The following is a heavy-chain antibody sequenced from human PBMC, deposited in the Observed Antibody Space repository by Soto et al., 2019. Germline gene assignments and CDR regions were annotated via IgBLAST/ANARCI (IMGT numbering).Heavy chain of an antibody. J-gene: IGHJ6*02. CDR1: GGTFSSYA. CDR2: IIPIFGTA. D-gene: IGHD3-16*02. Sequence: QVQLVQSGAEVKKPGSSVKVSCKASGGTFSSYAISWVRQAPGQGLEWMGGIIPIFGTANYAQKFQGRVTITADESTSTAYMELSSLRSEETAVSYCARNYDYVWGSYRSLDYYYGMDIWGQGTTVTVSS. V-gene: IGHV1-69*01. CDR3: ARNYDYVWGSYRSLDYYYGMDI.